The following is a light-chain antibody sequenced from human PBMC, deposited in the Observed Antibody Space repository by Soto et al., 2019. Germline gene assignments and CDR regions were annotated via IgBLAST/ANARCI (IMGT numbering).Light chain of an antibody. V-gene: IGLV2-14*01. Sequence: SALAQPASVSGSPGQSITISCTGTSSDVGGYNYVSWYQLHPGKAPKLMVYEVSNRPSGVSNHFSGSKSGNTASLTISGLQAEDEADYYCSSYTSSTAYVFGTGTKV. CDR3: SSYTSSTAYV. CDR2: EVS. CDR1: SSDVGGYNY. J-gene: IGLJ1*01.